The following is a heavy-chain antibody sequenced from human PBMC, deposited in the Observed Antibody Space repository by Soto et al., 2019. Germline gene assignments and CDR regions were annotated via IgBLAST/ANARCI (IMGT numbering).Heavy chain of an antibody. V-gene: IGHV5-51*01. D-gene: IGHD3-9*01. Sequence: GESRKIACKSSGYSFTDYWIGWVRQMHGKGLEWMGIIYLGDSDARYSPPFQGQVTISFDTSINTAFLRWNSLTASDTAMYYCARQADYNILTGYFYYFDYWGQGSLVTVSS. CDR3: ARQADYNILTGYFYYFDY. CDR2: IYLGDSDA. CDR1: GYSFTDYW. J-gene: IGHJ4*02.